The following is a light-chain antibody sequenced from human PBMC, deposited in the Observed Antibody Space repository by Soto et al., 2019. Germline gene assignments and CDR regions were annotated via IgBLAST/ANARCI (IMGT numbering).Light chain of an antibody. V-gene: IGKV3-20*01. J-gene: IGKJ4*01. CDR3: QQYGSSPT. CDR1: QPIRNN. CDR2: GAS. Sequence: EIVMTQSPATLSVSPGERATLSCRASQPIRNNLAWFQLRPGQAPRLLIYGASSRATGIPDRFSGSGSGTDFTLRISRLEPEDSAVYYCQQYGSSPTFGGGTKVDIK.